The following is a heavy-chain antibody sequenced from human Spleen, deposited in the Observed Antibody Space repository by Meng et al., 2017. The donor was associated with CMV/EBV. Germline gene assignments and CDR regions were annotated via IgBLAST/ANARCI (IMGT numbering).Heavy chain of an antibody. Sequence: QVPRQQGGSGLLKPSVSLSLPCAVYGVSLSGYYWSLIRQPPGQGLEWIGEINHSGSTNYNPSLKSRVTISVDTSKNQFSLKLSSVTAADTAVYYCARTEEVFDYWGQGTLVTVSS. CDR3: ARTEEVFDY. V-gene: IGHV4-34*01. D-gene: IGHD1-14*01. CDR2: INHSGST. J-gene: IGHJ4*02. CDR1: GVSLSGYY.